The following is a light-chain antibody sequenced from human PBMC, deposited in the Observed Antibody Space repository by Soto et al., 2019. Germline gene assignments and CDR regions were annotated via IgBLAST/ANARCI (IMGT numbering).Light chain of an antibody. CDR3: SSYEGSTKEV. V-gene: IGLV2-8*01. CDR1: SSDVGGYNY. J-gene: IGLJ1*01. CDR2: EVS. Sequence: QSVLTQPPSASGSPGQSVTISCTGTSSDVGGYNYVSWYQQHPGKAPKLMIYEVSKRPSGVPDRFSGSKSGNTASLTVSGLQAEDEADYYCSSYEGSTKEVSGTGTKV.